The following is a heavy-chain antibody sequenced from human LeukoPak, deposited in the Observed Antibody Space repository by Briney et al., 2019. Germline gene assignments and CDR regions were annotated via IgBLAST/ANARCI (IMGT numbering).Heavy chain of an antibody. CDR2: IIPIFGTA. CDR1: GGTFSSYA. CDR3: ARSFHSGYDYFDY. V-gene: IGHV1-69*13. Sequence: SVKVSCRASGGTFSSYAISWVRQAPGQGLEWMGGIIPIFGTANYAQKFQGRVTITADESTSTAYMELSSLRSEDTAVYYCARSFHSGYDYFDYWGQGTLVTVSS. J-gene: IGHJ4*02. D-gene: IGHD5-12*01.